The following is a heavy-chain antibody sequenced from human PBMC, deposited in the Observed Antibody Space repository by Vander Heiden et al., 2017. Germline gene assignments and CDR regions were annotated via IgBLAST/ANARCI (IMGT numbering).Heavy chain of an antibody. Sequence: EVQLLESGGDLVQPGGSLRLSCAASGFTFTNYAMSWVRQAPGKGLEWVSSITGRGGTTYYADSVRGRFTISRDNSKNTLYLQMSSLRVEDTAVYYCAKDLLGLAAAGDFFDFWGQGTLVTVSS. J-gene: IGHJ4*02. CDR2: ITGRGGTT. CDR1: GFTFTNYA. D-gene: IGHD6-13*01. V-gene: IGHV3-23*01. CDR3: AKDLLGLAAAGDFFDF.